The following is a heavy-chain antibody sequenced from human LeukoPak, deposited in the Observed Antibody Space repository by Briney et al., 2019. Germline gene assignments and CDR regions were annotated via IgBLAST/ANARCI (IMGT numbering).Heavy chain of an antibody. V-gene: IGHV5-51*01. J-gene: IGHJ4*02. D-gene: IGHD1-26*01. CDR1: GYRFTNYW. Sequence: GESLQISSQSSGYRFTNYWNGWVRPLPGKGLEWVGIIFPGDSDTHYSPSFRGQVTLSADQSNTTAYLQWHSLKASDSAIYYCVRHQRWSYHFDYWGQGTLISVSS. CDR2: IFPGDSDT. CDR3: VRHQRWSYHFDY.